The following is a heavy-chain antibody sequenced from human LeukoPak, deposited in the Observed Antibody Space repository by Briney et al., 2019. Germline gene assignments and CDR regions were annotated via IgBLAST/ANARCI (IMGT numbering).Heavy chain of an antibody. D-gene: IGHD3-16*01. CDR1: GYTFTGYY. V-gene: IGHV1-2*02. Sequence: ASVKVSCKTSGYTFTGYYIHWVRQAPGQGLEWMGWINPNSGGTKYAQKFQGRVTMARDTSINTAYMELNTLTSDDTAIYYCARDGPLGGAFDTWGQGTLVTVSS. CDR3: ARDGPLGGAFDT. CDR2: INPNSGGT. J-gene: IGHJ3*02.